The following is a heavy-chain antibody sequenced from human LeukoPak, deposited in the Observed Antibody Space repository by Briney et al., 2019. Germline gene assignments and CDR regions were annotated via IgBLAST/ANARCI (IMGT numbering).Heavy chain of an antibody. Sequence: ASVKVSCKASGYTFTDYYMHWVQQAPGKGLEWMGRVDPEDGETIYAEKFQGRVTITADTSTDTAYMELSSLRSEDTAVYYCATGGAVRIDYWGHGSLVTVSS. CDR3: ATGGAVRIDY. CDR2: VDPEDGET. J-gene: IGHJ4*01. D-gene: IGHD2-2*01. CDR1: GYTFTDYY. V-gene: IGHV1-69-2*01.